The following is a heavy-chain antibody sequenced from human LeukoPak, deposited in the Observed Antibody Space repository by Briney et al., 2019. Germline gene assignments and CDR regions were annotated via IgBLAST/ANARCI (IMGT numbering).Heavy chain of an antibody. CDR3: AKTYYGSGSPDY. V-gene: IGHV3-30*18. D-gene: IGHD3-10*01. CDR1: GFTFSTYG. J-gene: IGHJ4*01. CDR2: ISYDGSNK. Sequence: PGRPLRLSCAASGFTFSTYGMHWVRQAPGKGLEWVAVISYDGSNKYYADSVKGRFTISRDNSKNTLYLQMNSLRAEDTAVYYCAKTYYGSGSPDYWGHRTLVTVSS.